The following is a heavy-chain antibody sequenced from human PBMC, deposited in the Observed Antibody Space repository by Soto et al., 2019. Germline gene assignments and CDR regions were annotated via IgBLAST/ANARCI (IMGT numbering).Heavy chain of an antibody. D-gene: IGHD3-3*01. J-gene: IGHJ5*02. CDR1: GFTFRSYA. CDR3: AKDDSLESFFPLDA. CDR2: ISGGGSDT. Sequence: EVHLLESGGGLVQPGGSLRLSCSASGFTFRSYAMSWVRQAPGKGLEWVSGISGGGSDTYYSGSVRGRFTISRDNSKNTLYLQMNSLRVEDSAVYFCAKDDSLESFFPLDAWGQGTLVTVSS. V-gene: IGHV3-23*01.